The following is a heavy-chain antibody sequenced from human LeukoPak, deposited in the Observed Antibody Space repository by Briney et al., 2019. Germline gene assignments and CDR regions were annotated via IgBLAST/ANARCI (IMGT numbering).Heavy chain of an antibody. CDR1: GFTFRSYA. V-gene: IGHV3-23*01. D-gene: IGHD5-12*01. J-gene: IGHJ4*02. CDR2: ISGSGGST. CDR3: GRAYSGYDFDY. Sequence: GGSLRLSCAASGFTFRSYAMRRVRKGGGKGLEWVSAISGSGGSTYYADSVKGRFTISRDNPKNTLYLQMNSLRAEDTAVYYCGRAYSGYDFDYWGQGTLVTVSS.